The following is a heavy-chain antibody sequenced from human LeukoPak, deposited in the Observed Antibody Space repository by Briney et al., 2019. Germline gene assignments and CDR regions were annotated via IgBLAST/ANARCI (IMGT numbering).Heavy chain of an antibody. D-gene: IGHD2-8*01. CDR2: ISAYNGYT. J-gene: IGHJ3*02. Sequence: ASVKVSCKTSGYTFTNYGVSWVRQAPGQGLEWMGWISAYNGYTNYAQKLQVRVTMTTDTSTSTAYMELRSLTSDDTAVYYCARAGSWMLADAFDIWGQGTMVTVSS. CDR1: GYTFTNYG. CDR3: ARAGSWMLADAFDI. V-gene: IGHV1-18*01.